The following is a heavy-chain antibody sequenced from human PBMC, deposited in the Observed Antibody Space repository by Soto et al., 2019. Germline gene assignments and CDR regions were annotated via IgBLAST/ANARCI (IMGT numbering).Heavy chain of an antibody. CDR2: IYPGDSDT. J-gene: IGHJ6*02. Sequence: GESLTISCKGSGYSFTSYWIGWVRQMPGKGLEWMGVIYPGDSDTRHSPAFQGQVTISADKSISTAYLQWSSLKASDTAKNYCARLAGSGSYYNSPYSYYYGMDVWGQRTTVFVSS. CDR3: ARLAGSGSYYNSPYSYYYGMDV. D-gene: IGHD3-10*01. CDR1: GYSFTSYW. V-gene: IGHV5-51*01.